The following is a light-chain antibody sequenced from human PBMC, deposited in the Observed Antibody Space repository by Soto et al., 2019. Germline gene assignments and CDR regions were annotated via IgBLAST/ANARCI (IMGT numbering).Light chain of an antibody. CDR3: QQYGSSPSIT. CDR2: RAS. CDR1: QSVSSNY. Sequence: ESVLPQSPGTLSLSPGERATLSCRASQSVSSNYLAWYQQRPGQAPRLLIYRASTRATGVPARFSGSGSGTDFTLTISRLEPEDFAVYYCQQYGSSPSITFGQGTLLEIK. V-gene: IGKV3-20*01. J-gene: IGKJ5*01.